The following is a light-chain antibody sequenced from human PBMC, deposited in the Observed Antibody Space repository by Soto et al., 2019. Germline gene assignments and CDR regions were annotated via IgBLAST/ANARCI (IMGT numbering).Light chain of an antibody. CDR1: QSVRSNY. V-gene: IGKV3-20*01. CDR3: QQYGSSPLT. CDR2: DAS. Sequence: EIVLTQSPDTLSLSPGERATLSCRASQSVRSNYLAWYQQKPGQAPSFLIYDASSSATGIKDRFSGSGSGTDFTLTISRLEPEDFEVYYCQQYGSSPLTFGGGTKVEIK. J-gene: IGKJ4*01.